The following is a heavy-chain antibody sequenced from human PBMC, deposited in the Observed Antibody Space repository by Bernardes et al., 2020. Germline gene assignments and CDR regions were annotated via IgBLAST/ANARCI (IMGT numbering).Heavy chain of an antibody. V-gene: IGHV4-34*01. D-gene: IGHD3-10*01. J-gene: IGHJ4*02. CDR2: INHIGST. CDR1: GGSFSGYY. Sequence: PQSLSLTCAVYGGSFSGYYGSWIRQPPGKGLEWIGAINHIGSTNYNPSLKSRVTISVDTSKNQFSLKLSSVTAADTAVYYCAREKAKVYYGSGSYYNGRRGPFDYWGQGTLVTVSS. CDR3: AREKAKVYYGSGSYYNGRRGPFDY.